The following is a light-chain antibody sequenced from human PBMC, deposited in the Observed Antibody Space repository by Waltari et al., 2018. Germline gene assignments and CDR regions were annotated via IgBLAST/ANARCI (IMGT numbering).Light chain of an antibody. CDR2: SIN. Sequence: QSVLTQPPSASGTPGQRVTISCSGSSSNIGSNTVNWYQQPPGTAPKLLIYSINQRPSGVPDRFSGSKSGTSASLAISGLQSEDEADYYCAAWDDSLNAVVFGGGTKLTVL. CDR3: AAWDDSLNAVV. J-gene: IGLJ2*01. V-gene: IGLV1-44*01. CDR1: SSNIGSNT.